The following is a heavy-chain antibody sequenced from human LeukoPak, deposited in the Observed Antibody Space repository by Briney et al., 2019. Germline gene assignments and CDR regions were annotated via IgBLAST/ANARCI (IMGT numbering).Heavy chain of an antibody. J-gene: IGHJ4*02. CDR3: AREVRSYYRARFDY. CDR1: GVSFSGYY. D-gene: IGHD1-26*01. V-gene: IGHV4-34*01. Sequence: SETLSLTCAVYGVSFSGYYWSWIRQPPGKGLEWIGEINHSGSTNYNPSLKSRVTISVDTSKNQFSLKLSSVTAADTAVYYCAREVRSYYRARFDYWGQGTLVTVSS. CDR2: INHSGST.